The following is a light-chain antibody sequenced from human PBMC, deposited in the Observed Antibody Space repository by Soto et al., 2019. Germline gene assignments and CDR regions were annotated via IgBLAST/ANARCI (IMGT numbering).Light chain of an antibody. Sequence: EIVLTQSPGTLSLSPGERATLSCRTSQTVTANQLAWYQQKPGQAPRLLIYGVSTRAAGIPDRFGGSWSGTDFTLTISGLEPEDFAMYYCQSYTQSLWTFGQGTKVEI. CDR2: GVS. V-gene: IGKV3-20*01. CDR3: QSYTQSLWT. CDR1: QTVTANQ. J-gene: IGKJ1*01.